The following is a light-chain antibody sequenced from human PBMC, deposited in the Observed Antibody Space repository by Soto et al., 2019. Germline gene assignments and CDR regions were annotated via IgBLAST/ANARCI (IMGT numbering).Light chain of an antibody. Sequence: EIALTQSPATLSLSPGDRATLSCRASQSVSRYLAWYQQKPGQAPRLLIYDASNRATGIPARFSGSGSGTDFTLTISSLEPEDFAVYYCQQRGNWPSFGGGTKVEIK. J-gene: IGKJ4*01. CDR2: DAS. CDR3: QQRGNWPS. V-gene: IGKV3-11*01. CDR1: QSVSRY.